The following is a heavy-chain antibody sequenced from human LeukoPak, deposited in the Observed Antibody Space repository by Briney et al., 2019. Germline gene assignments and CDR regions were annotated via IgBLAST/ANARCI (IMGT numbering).Heavy chain of an antibody. CDR3: ARAPRNSSGWYGDAFDI. D-gene: IGHD6-19*01. CDR2: ISAYNGNT. CDR1: GYTFTSYG. Sequence: ASVKVSCKASGYTFTSYGISWVRQAPGQGLEWMGWISAYNGNTNYAQKLQGRVTMTTDTSTSTAYMELSSLRSEDTAVYYCARAPRNSSGWYGDAFDIWGQGTMVTVSS. V-gene: IGHV1-18*01. J-gene: IGHJ3*02.